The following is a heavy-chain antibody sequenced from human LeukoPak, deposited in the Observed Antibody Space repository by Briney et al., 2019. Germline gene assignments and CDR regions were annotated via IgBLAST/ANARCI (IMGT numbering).Heavy chain of an antibody. D-gene: IGHD4-17*01. CDR1: GYTFTSYD. CDR3: ARRRRGSTVTTFFGVERGYYYYMDV. J-gene: IGHJ6*03. V-gene: IGHV1-8*03. CDR2: MNPNSGNT. Sequence: ASVKVSCKASGYTFTSYDINWVRQATGQGLEWMGWMNPNSGNTGYAQKFQGRVTITRNTSISTAYMELSSLRSEDTAVYYCARRRRGSTVTTFFGVERGYYYYMDVWGKGTTVTVSS.